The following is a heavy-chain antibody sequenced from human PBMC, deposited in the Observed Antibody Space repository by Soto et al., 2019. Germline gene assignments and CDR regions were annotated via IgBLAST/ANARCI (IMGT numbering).Heavy chain of an antibody. Sequence: SETLSLTCAVSGGSISSGGYSWNWFRQPSGKGLEWIGYNTHSGNPYYNPSLKTRVTIFLDRSNNQFSLELSSVTAADTALYYGARGGLEPLIFDAWGKGTLVPVAS. CDR1: GGSISSGGYS. CDR3: ARGGLEPLIFDA. D-gene: IGHD1-1*01. V-gene: IGHV4-30-2*01. CDR2: NTHSGNP. J-gene: IGHJ4*02.